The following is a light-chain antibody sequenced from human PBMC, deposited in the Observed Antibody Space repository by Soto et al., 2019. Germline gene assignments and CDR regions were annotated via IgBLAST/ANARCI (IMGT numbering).Light chain of an antibody. V-gene: IGKV2-24*01. CDR3: MQATQIPPT. J-gene: IGKJ2*01. CDR2: KTS. Sequence: DIVMTQTPLSLPVSLGQPASISCRSSQSLVHSAGNTSLSWLQQRPDQPPRHLIYKTSNRFSGVPDRFSGSGAGTDFTLKISRVEAEDVGVYYCMQATQIPPTFGQGTKLEIK. CDR1: QSLVHSAGNTS.